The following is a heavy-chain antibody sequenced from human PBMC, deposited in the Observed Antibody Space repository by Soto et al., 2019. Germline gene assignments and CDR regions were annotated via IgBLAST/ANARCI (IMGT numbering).Heavy chain of an antibody. CDR1: GYTFTGYY. D-gene: IGHD2-2*02. J-gene: IGHJ4*02. V-gene: IGHV1-2*04. CDR3: AREGCSSTSCYTD. CDR2: INPNSGGT. Sequence: ASVKVSCTASGYTFTGYYMHWVRQAPGQGLEWMGWINPNSGGTNYAQKFQGWVTMTRDTSITTAYMELSRLRSDDTAVYYCAREGCSSTSCYTDWGQGTLVTVSS.